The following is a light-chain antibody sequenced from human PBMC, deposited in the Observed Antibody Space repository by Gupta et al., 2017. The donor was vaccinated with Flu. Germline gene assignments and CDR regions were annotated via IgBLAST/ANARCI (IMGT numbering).Light chain of an antibody. V-gene: IGKV1-39*01. CDR2: SAS. CDR1: QYISNY. J-gene: IGKJ2*01. Sequence: DIQMTQSPSSLSASVGDRVNISCRATQYISNYLNWYQQKAGKAPHLLILSASRLQSGVPSRFSGSGXGTDFTLTXSGLQAEDFTTYYCQQSFTIPRTFGXGTRLELK. CDR3: QQSFTIPRT.